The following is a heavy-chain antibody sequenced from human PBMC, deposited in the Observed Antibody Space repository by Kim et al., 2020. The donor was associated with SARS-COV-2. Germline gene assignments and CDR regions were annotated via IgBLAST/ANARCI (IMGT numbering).Heavy chain of an antibody. CDR3: ASFVGPKAFDI. V-gene: IGHV4-59*01. CDR2: T. D-gene: IGHD1-26*01. Sequence: TNYNPSLKSRVTISVDTSKNQFSLKLSSVTAADTAVYYCASFVGPKAFDIWGQGTMVTVSS. J-gene: IGHJ3*02.